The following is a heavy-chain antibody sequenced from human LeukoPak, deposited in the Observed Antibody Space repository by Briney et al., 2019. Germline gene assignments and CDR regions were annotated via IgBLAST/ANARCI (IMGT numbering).Heavy chain of an antibody. Sequence: GGSLRLSCAASGFTVSSNYMSWVRQAPGKGLEWVSVIYSGGSTYYADSVKGRFTISRDNSKNTLYLQMNSLRAEDTAVYYCAKDGDSDYGDYHGDYWGQGTLVTVSS. J-gene: IGHJ4*02. CDR3: AKDGDSDYGDYHGDY. CDR1: GFTVSSNY. CDR2: IYSGGST. D-gene: IGHD4-17*01. V-gene: IGHV3-53*05.